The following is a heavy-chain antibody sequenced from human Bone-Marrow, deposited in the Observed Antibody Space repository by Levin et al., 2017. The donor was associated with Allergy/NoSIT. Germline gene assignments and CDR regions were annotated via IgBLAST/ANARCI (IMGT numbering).Heavy chain of an antibody. CDR1: GFTFNNFA. J-gene: IGHJ6*02. V-gene: IGHV3-23*01. CDR3: AKVEGGYATDGMDA. CDR2: ISGSGRST. D-gene: IGHD5-12*01. Sequence: GGSLRLSCAASGFTFNNFAMSWVRQAPGKGLEWVSAISGSGRSTYYADSVKGRFTISRDDSKKTLYMQMNSLRAEDTAVYYCAKVEGGYATDGMDAWGQGTSVTVSS.